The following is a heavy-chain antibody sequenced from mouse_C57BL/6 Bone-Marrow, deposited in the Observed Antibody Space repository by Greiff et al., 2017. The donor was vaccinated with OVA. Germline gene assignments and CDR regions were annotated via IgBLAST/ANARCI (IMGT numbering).Heavy chain of an antibody. CDR1: GYAFTNYL. J-gene: IGHJ4*01. Sequence: VQLQQSGAELVRPGTSVKVSCKASGYAFTNYLIEWVKQRPGKGLEWIGVINPGSGGTNYNEKFKGKATLTADKSSSTAYMQLSSLTSEDSAVYFCARYSSFAMDYWGQGTSVTVSS. CDR2: INPGSGGT. D-gene: IGHD1-1*01. CDR3: ARYSSFAMDY. V-gene: IGHV1-54*01.